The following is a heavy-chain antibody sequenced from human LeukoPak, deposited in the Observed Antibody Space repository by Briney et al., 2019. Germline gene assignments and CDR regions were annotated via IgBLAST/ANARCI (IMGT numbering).Heavy chain of an antibody. V-gene: IGHV3-11*01. CDR1: GFTFSSYW. Sequence: GGSLRLSCAASGFTFSSYWMSWIRQAPGKGLEWVSYISSSGSTIYYADSVKGRFTISRDNAKNSLYLQMNSLRAEDTAVYYCARVEFVVVVAAGDAFDIWGQGTMVTVSS. CDR2: ISSSGSTI. CDR3: ARVEFVVVVAAGDAFDI. J-gene: IGHJ3*02. D-gene: IGHD2-15*01.